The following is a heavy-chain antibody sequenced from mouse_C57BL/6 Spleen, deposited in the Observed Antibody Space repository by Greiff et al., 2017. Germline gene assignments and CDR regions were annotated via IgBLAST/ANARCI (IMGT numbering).Heavy chain of an antibody. D-gene: IGHD2-4*01. V-gene: IGHV1-15*01. J-gene: IGHJ3*01. CDR1: GYTFTDYE. CDR2: IDPETGGT. Sequence: VQLQESGAVLVRPGASVTLSCKASGYTFTDYEMHWVKQTPVHGLEWIGAIDPETGGTAYNQKFKGKAILTAVTSSSTAYMELRSLTSEDSAVYYCTDYDDDGKAWFAYWGQGTLVTVSA. CDR3: TDYDDDGKAWFAY.